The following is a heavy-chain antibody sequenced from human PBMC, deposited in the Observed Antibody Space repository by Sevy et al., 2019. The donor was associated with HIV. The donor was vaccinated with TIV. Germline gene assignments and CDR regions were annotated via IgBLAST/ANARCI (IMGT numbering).Heavy chain of an antibody. V-gene: IGHV3-11*06. J-gene: IGHJ4*02. D-gene: IGHD1-26*01. Sequence: GGSLRLSCADSGFTFSDYYLSWIRQRPGKGLEWVSYISSRSSYTNYADSVKGRFTISRDNAKNSLYLQMNSLRAEDTAVYCCARTRFDTGSYYFDYWGQGTLVTVSS. CDR1: GFTFSDYY. CDR3: ARTRFDTGSYYFDY. CDR2: ISSRSSYT.